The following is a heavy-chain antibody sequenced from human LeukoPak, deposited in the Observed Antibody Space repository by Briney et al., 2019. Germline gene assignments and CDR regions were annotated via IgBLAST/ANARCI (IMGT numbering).Heavy chain of an antibody. J-gene: IGHJ4*02. V-gene: IGHV4-61*02. CDR2: IYTSGST. CDR1: GGSISSGSYY. CDR3: ARGESDDILTGYSYYFDY. Sequence: SETLSLTCTVSGGSISSGSYYWSWIRQPAGKGLEWIGRIYTSGSTNYNPSLKSRVTISVDTSKNQFSLKLSSVTAADTAVYYCARGESDDILTGYSYYFDYWGQGTLVTVSS. D-gene: IGHD3-9*01.